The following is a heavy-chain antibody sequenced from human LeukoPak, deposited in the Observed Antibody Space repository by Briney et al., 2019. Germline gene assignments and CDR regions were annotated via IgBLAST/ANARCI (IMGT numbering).Heavy chain of an antibody. Sequence: HPGGSLRLSCAVSGFTLSSNWMNWVRHAPGKGLVWVSRINTDGSKTYYADSVKGRFTISRDNAKNTVYLQMNSLRAEDTAVYYCAREGLRVVNFDYWGQGTLVTVSS. CDR2: INTDGSKT. CDR3: AREGLRVVNFDY. J-gene: IGHJ4*02. D-gene: IGHD2-15*01. CDR1: GFTLSSNW. V-gene: IGHV3-74*01.